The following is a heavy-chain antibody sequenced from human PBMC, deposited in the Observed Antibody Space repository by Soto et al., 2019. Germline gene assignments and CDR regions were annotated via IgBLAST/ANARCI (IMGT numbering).Heavy chain of an antibody. V-gene: IGHV1-69*08. J-gene: IGHJ6*03. CDR1: GGTFSSYT. CDR3: ARDRSSCSGGSCYYYYYYYMDV. Sequence: QVQLVQSGAEVKKPGSSVKVSCKASGGTFSSYTISWVRQAPGQGLEWMGRIIPILGIANYAQKFQGRVTITADKSTSTAYMELSSLRSEETAVYYCARDRSSCSGGSCYYYYYYYMDVWGKGTTVTVSS. D-gene: IGHD2-15*01. CDR2: IIPILGIA.